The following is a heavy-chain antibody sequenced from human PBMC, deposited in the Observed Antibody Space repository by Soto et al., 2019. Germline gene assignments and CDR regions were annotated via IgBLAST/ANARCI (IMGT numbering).Heavy chain of an antibody. Sequence: QVQLLQSGAEVKRPGASVKVSCKASGYTFTSFDLNWVRQAAGQGLEWLGWMNPNNGDVAYAQKFQGRFTMTRNTSIRTVYMDLSSLRSEDTAVYYYATGRVGGYHFWGQGTLVTVSS. CDR3: ATGRVGGYHF. D-gene: IGHD5-12*01. J-gene: IGHJ4*02. V-gene: IGHV1-8*01. CDR2: MNPNNGDV. CDR1: GYTFTSFD.